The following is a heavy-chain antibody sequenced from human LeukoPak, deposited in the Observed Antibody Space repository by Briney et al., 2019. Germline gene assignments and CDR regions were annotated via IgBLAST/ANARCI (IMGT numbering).Heavy chain of an antibody. CDR2: ISWNSGSI. J-gene: IGHJ4*02. Sequence: GGSLRLSCAASGFTFDDYAMHWVRQAPGKGLEWVSGISWNSGSIGYADSVKGRFTISRDNSKNTLYLQMNSLRAEDTAVYYCAKDISSGRDGYNWSDYWGQGTLVTVSS. D-gene: IGHD5-24*01. CDR3: AKDISSGRDGYNWSDY. CDR1: GFTFDDYA. V-gene: IGHV3-9*01.